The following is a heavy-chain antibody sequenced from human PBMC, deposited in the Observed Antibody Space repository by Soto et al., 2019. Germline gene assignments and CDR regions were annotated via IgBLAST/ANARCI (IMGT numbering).Heavy chain of an antibody. V-gene: IGHV3-7*03. D-gene: IGHD3-22*01. Sequence: PGGSLRLSCAASGFTFSSYWMSWVRQAPGKGLEWVANTKQDGSEKYYVDSVKGRFTISRDNAKNSLYLQMNSLGAEDTAVYYCARGGYYYDSSGYYQDYWGQGTLVTVSS. J-gene: IGHJ4*02. CDR2: TKQDGSEK. CDR1: GFTFSSYW. CDR3: ARGGYYYDSSGYYQDY.